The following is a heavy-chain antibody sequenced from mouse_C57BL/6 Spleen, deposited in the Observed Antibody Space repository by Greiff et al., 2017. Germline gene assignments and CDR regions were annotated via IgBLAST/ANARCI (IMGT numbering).Heavy chain of an antibody. V-gene: IGHV6-3*01. CDR3: TGTGSFDY. J-gene: IGHJ2*01. CDR2: IRLKSDNYAT. Sequence: DVKLQESGGGLVQPGGSMKLSCVASGFTFSNYWMNWVRQSPEKGLEWVAQIRLKSDNYATHYAESVKGLFTISRDDSKSSVYLQMNNLRAEDTGIYYCTGTGSFDYWGQGTTLTVSS. CDR1: GFTFSNYW.